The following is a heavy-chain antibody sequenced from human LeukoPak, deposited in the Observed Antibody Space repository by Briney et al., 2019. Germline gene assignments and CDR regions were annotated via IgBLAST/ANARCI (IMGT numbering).Heavy chain of an antibody. CDR2: IKQDGSEK. CDR1: GFTFSSYW. Sequence: PGGSLRLSCAVSGFTFSSYWMSWVRQVPGKGLEWVANIKQDGSEKYYVDSVKGRFTISRDNAKNSLYLQMNSLRAEDTALYYCAKDNGGGNHMDVWGKGTTVTVSS. J-gene: IGHJ6*03. V-gene: IGHV3-7*03. CDR3: AKDNGGGNHMDV. D-gene: IGHD2-15*01.